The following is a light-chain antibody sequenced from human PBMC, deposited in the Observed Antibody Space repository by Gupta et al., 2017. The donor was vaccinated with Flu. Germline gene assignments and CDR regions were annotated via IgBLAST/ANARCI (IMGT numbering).Light chain of an antibody. CDR2: GVS. J-gene: IGLJ1*01. V-gene: IGLV2-14*01. CDR1: SSDIGGYNY. Sequence: QSAPTQPASVSGSPGQSITISCTGTSSDIGGYNYVSWYQQHSGKAPKLIIYGVSNRPSGVSNRFSGSKSGNTASLTISGLQADDEADYYCNSYTSINTAKVFGTGTKVTVL. CDR3: NSYTSINTAKV.